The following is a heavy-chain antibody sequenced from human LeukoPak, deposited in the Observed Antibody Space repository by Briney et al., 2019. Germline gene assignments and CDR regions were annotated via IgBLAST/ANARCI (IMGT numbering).Heavy chain of an antibody. CDR3: ARDLGLTWDAFDI. CDR2: IYSGGST. Sequence: GGSLRLSCAASGFTVSSNYMSWVRQAPGEGLEWVSVIYSGGSTYYADSVKGRFTISRDNSKNTLYLQMNSLRAEDTAVYYCARDLGLTWDAFDIWGQGTMVTVSS. V-gene: IGHV3-53*01. CDR1: GFTVSSNY. D-gene: IGHD4/OR15-4a*01. J-gene: IGHJ3*02.